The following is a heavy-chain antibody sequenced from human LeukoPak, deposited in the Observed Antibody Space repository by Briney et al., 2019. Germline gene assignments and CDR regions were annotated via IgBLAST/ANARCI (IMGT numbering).Heavy chain of an antibody. J-gene: IGHJ6*03. D-gene: IGHD2-2*03. CDR3: ARDGYRLSGYFYYMDV. V-gene: IGHV1-69*05. CDR2: IIPIFGTA. Sequence: GASVKVSCKASGGTFSSYAISWVRQAPGQGLEWMGGIIPIFGTANYAQKLQGRVTMTTDTSTSTAYMELRSLRSDDTAVYYCARDGYRLSGYFYYMDVWGKGTTVTVSS. CDR1: GGTFSSYA.